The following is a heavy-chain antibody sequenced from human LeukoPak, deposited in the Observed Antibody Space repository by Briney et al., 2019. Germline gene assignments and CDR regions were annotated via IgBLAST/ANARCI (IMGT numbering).Heavy chain of an antibody. J-gene: IGHJ3*02. D-gene: IGHD1-26*01. CDR1: GFTFSSYA. CDR3: AKDLSGSYSNDAFDI. V-gene: IGHV3-23*01. Sequence: PGGSLRLSCAASGFTFSSYAMSWVRQAPGKGLEWVSTISGSGGSTYYADSVKGRFTISRDNSKNTLYLQMNSLRAEDTAVYYCAKDLSGSYSNDAFDIWGQGTMVTVSS. CDR2: ISGSGGST.